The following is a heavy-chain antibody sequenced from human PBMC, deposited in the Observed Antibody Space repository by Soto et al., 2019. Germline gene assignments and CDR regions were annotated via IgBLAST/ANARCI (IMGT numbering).Heavy chain of an antibody. CDR1: GGSISSSSYY. V-gene: IGHV4-39*01. D-gene: IGHD2-21*01. CDR3: ARLEGGDSPLPYFDY. J-gene: IGHJ4*02. CDR2: IYYSGST. Sequence: QLQLQESGPGLVKPSETLSLTCTVSGGSISSSSYYWGWIRQPPGKGLEWIGSIYYSGSTYYNPSLKSRVTISVDTSKNQFSLKLSSVTAADTAVYYCARLEGGDSPLPYFDYWGQGTLVTVSS.